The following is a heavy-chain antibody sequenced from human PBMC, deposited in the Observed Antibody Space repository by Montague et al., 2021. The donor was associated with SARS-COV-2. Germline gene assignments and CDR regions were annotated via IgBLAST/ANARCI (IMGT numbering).Heavy chain of an antibody. V-gene: IGHV4-59*02. CDR3: ARVYYDISAMDV. J-gene: IGHJ6*02. CDR2: VLCNKGT. CDR1: GVSVTDYY. D-gene: IGHD3-9*01. Sequence: SETLSLTCTVSGVSVTDYYWSWIRQPPGKGLEWVGDVLCNKGTNFNPSLKSRVTISVDTSKNQFSLKLTSVTAADTAVYFCARVYYDISAMDVWGQGTTVTVSS.